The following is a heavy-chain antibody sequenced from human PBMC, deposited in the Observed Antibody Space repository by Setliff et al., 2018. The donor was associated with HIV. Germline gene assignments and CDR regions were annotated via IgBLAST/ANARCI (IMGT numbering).Heavy chain of an antibody. J-gene: IGHJ4*02. Sequence: SETLSLTCTVSGPSINIHYWSWIRQSPGKGFEWIGYIYSTGSTNYNPTLQSRVTISMVASRNQFSLKVTSVTAADTAVYYCAKGAGFYGDYTFDHWGQGRQVTVSS. CDR3: AKGAGFYGDYTFDH. CDR1: GPSINIHY. CDR2: IYSTGST. D-gene: IGHD4-17*01. V-gene: IGHV4-59*11.